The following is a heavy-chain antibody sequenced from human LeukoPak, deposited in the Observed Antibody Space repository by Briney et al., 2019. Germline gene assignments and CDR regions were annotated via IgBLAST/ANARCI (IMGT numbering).Heavy chain of an antibody. CDR2: ISWNSGSI. Sequence: PGGSLRLSCAASGFTFDDYAMHWVRQAPGKGLEWVSGISWNSGSIGYADPVKGRFAISRDNAKNSLYLQMNSLRAEDTALYYCAKGGLRYFDWLLFGHFDYWGQGTLVTVSS. CDR1: GFTFDDYA. D-gene: IGHD3-9*01. V-gene: IGHV3-9*01. J-gene: IGHJ4*02. CDR3: AKGGLRYFDWLLFGHFDY.